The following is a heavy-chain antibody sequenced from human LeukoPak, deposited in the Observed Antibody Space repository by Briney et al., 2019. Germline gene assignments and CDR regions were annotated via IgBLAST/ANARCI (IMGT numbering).Heavy chain of an antibody. V-gene: IGHV4-39*01. CDR3: ARGLRWSIAARRYVGYNWFDP. CDR2: VHFSGTT. CDR1: GGSIRANTNFWGWNSSNY. J-gene: IGHJ5*02. Sequence: SETLSLTCSVSGGSIRANTNFWGWNSSNYWGWIRQPPGKGLEWIGSVHFSGTTYYHPSLQSRFTISVDTSKNQFSLKLSSVTAADTAVYYCARGLRWSIAARRYVGYNWFDPWGQGTLVTVSS. D-gene: IGHD6-6*01.